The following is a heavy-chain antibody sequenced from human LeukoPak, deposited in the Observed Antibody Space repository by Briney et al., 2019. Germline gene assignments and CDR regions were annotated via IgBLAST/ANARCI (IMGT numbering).Heavy chain of an antibody. CDR1: GFTFSSYG. V-gene: IGHV3-30*18. D-gene: IGHD3/OR15-3a*01. J-gene: IGHJ6*02. CDR3: AKDSGLVRIYYYYGMDV. Sequence: GGSLRLSCAASGFTFSSYGMHWVRQAPGKGLEWVAVISYDGSNKYYADSVKGRFTISRDNSENTLFLQMNSLRAEDTAVYYCAKDSGLVRIYYYYGMDVWGQGTTVTVSS. CDR2: ISYDGSNK.